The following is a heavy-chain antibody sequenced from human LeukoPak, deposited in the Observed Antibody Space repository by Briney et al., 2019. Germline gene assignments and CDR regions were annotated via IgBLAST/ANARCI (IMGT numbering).Heavy chain of an antibody. D-gene: IGHD3-22*01. Sequence: GGSLRLSCAASGFTFSSYAMSWVRQAPGKGLEWVSAISGSGGSTYYADSVKGRFTISRDNSKNTLYLQMNSLRAEDTAVYYCAKDSNSAYYYDSSGTDAFDIWGQGTMVTVSS. J-gene: IGHJ3*02. CDR1: GFTFSSYA. CDR3: AKDSNSAYYYDSSGTDAFDI. CDR2: ISGSGGST. V-gene: IGHV3-23*01.